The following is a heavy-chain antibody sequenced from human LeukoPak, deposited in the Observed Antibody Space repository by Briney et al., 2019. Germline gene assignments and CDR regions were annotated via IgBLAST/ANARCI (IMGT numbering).Heavy chain of an antibody. CDR2: INPNSGGT. D-gene: IGHD1-26*01. J-gene: IGHJ4*02. V-gene: IGHV1-2*02. CDR3: ARVEWELLGPFDY. CDR1: GYTFTGYY. Sequence: ASVKVSCKASGYTFTGYYMHWVRQAPGQGLEWMGWINPNSGGTNYAQKFQGRVTMTRDTSISTAYMELSRLRSDDTAVYYCARVEWELLGPFDYWGQGTLVTVSS.